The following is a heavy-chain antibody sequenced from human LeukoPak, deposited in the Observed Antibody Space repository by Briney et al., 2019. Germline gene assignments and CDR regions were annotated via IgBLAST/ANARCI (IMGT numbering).Heavy chain of an antibody. Sequence: GGSLRLSCAASGFTFSSYAMSWVRQAPGKGLEWVSAISGSGGSTYYADSVKGRFTISRDNSKNTLYLQMNSLRAEDTAVYYCARDSRRLYCSSTSCHQGMDVWGQGTTVTVSS. CDR3: ARDSRRLYCSSTSCHQGMDV. D-gene: IGHD2-2*01. CDR2: ISGSGGST. V-gene: IGHV3-23*01. J-gene: IGHJ6*02. CDR1: GFTFSSYA.